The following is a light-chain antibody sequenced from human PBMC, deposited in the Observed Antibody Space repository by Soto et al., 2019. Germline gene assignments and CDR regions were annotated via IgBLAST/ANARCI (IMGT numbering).Light chain of an antibody. Sequence: QPVLTQPPSASVTPGQGVTISCSGSTSNIGSNYVYWYQQLPGTAPKLLIYRNNQRPSGVPDRFSGSKSGTSASLAISGLRSDDEADYFCATWDDSLNGFYVFGTGTKLTVL. V-gene: IGLV1-47*01. CDR1: TSNIGSNY. J-gene: IGLJ1*01. CDR3: ATWDDSLNGFYV. CDR2: RNN.